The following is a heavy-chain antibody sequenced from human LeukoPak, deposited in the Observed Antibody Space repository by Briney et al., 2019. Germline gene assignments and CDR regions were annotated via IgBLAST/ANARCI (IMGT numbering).Heavy chain of an antibody. V-gene: IGHV3-23*01. CDR3: ARDPNGDYVGAFDF. CDR2: INGDGYS. D-gene: IGHD4-17*01. J-gene: IGHJ3*01. CDR1: GFTLRCYA. Sequence: GGSLRLSCAASGFTLRCYAMTWVRQAPGKGLEWVSSINGDGYSYYADSVRGRFTISRDISRNMLYLQMNSLRAEDTAVYYCARDPNGDYVGAFDFWGQGTMVTVSS.